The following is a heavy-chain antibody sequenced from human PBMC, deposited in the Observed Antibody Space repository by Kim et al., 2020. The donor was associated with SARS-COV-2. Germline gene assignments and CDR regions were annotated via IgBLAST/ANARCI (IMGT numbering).Heavy chain of an antibody. Sequence: TANYDQQFQGRVTITADESTSTAYMELSSLRSEDTAVYYCARGLDYYFDYWGQGTLVTVSS. J-gene: IGHJ4*02. CDR2: TA. V-gene: IGHV1-69*01. D-gene: IGHD3-9*01. CDR3: ARGLDYYFDY.